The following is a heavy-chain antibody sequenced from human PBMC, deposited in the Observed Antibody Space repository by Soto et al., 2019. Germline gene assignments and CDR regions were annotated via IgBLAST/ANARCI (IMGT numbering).Heavy chain of an antibody. V-gene: IGHV3-72*01. Sequence: GGSLRLSCVASGFTFSEYYMDWVRQAPGRGLEWIGRSRNEANDYISDYAASVKGRFSVSRDDSKSSFFLQMNGLKTEDTAVYYCVTKGCCSSTSCFDAMDVWGQGTTVTVSS. J-gene: IGHJ6*02. D-gene: IGHD2-2*01. CDR1: GFTFSEYY. CDR2: SRNEANDYIS. CDR3: VTKGCCSSTSCFDAMDV.